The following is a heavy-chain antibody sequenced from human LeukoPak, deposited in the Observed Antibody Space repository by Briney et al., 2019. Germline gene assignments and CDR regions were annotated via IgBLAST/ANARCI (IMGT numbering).Heavy chain of an antibody. D-gene: IGHD2/OR15-2a*01. V-gene: IGHV3-48*04. Sequence: QAGGSLRLSCTASGFPFGSYAMTWVRQAPGKGLEWVSYISSSGSTIYYADSVKGRFTISRDNAKNSLYLQMNSLRAEDTGVYYCARDFYDGFALDYWGQGTLVTVSS. CDR2: ISSSGSTI. CDR3: ARDFYDGFALDY. CDR1: GFPFGSYA. J-gene: IGHJ4*02.